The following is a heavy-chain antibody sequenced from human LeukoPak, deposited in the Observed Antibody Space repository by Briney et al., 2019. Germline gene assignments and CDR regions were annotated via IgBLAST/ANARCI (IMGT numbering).Heavy chain of an antibody. CDR2: ISSNGGST. CDR3: AKGLRYCSSTSCSYHYYGMDV. J-gene: IGHJ6*02. Sequence: GGSLRLSCSASGFTFSSYAMHWVRQAPGKGLEYVSAISSNGGSTYYADSVKGRFTISRDNSKNTLYLQMSSLRAEDTAVYYYAKGLRYCSSTSCSYHYYGMDVWGQGTTVTVSS. CDR1: GFTFSSYA. V-gene: IGHV3-64D*09. D-gene: IGHD2-2*01.